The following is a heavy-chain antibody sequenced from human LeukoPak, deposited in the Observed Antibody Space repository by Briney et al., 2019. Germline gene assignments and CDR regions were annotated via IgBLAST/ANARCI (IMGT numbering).Heavy chain of an antibody. CDR1: GYTFTSYD. V-gene: IGHV1-8*01. J-gene: IGHJ5*02. D-gene: IGHD2-2*01. CDR3: ARRPLGYCSSTSCHRFWFDH. CDR2: MNPNSGNT. Sequence: GASVTVSCKASGYTFTSYDINWVRQAAGQGLEWMGWMNPNSGNTGYAQKFQGRVTMTRNTSISTAYMELSSLRSEDTAVYYCARRPLGYCSSTSCHRFWFDHWGQGTLVTVSS.